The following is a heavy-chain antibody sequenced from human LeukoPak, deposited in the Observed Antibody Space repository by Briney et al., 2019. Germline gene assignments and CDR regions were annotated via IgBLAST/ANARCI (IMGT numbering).Heavy chain of an antibody. J-gene: IGHJ3*01. CDR1: GYTFTSTG. V-gene: IGHV1-18*01. Sequence: ASVKVSCKAAGYTFTSTGFCWVRQAPGQGLEWMGWVSSYNGNTNYAQKFQGRVTMTTDTSTNTAYMELRSLRPDAPAVYFCARDAPQSRNAFAFWGQATMVTVSS. CDR2: VSSYNGNT. CDR3: ARDAPQSRNAFAF.